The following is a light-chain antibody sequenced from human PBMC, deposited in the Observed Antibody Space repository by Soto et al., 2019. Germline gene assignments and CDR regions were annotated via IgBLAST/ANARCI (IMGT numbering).Light chain of an antibody. Sequence: QSVLAQPASVSGSPGQSITISCTGTSSDVGGYDYVSWYQLHPGKAPKLMIYEVSTRPSGVSIRFSGSKSGNAASLTISGLQAEDEADYYCTSHTTSSAVLFGGGTKVTVL. CDR1: SSDVGGYDY. V-gene: IGLV2-14*03. J-gene: IGLJ2*01. CDR3: TSHTTSSAVL. CDR2: EVS.